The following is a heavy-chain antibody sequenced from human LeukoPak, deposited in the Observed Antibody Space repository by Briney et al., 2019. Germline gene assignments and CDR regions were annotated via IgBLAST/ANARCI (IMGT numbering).Heavy chain of an antibody. CDR1: GGSFSGYY. J-gene: IGHJ4*02. D-gene: IGHD3-10*01. CDR3: ARGLAGFDY. CDR2: INHSGST. Sequence: SETLSLTCAVYGGSFSGYYWSWIRQPPGKGLEWIGEINHSGSTNYNPSLKSRVTISVGTSKNQFSLKLSSVTAADTAVYYCARGLAGFDYWGQGTLVTVSS. V-gene: IGHV4-34*01.